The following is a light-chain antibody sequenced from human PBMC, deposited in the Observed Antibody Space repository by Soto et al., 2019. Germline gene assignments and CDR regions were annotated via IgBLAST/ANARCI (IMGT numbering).Light chain of an antibody. CDR2: GAS. Sequence: EIVLTQSPATLSLSPGERATLSCKASQNIRTHLAWYLQKPGQPPRLLIFGASNRATGIPARFSGSGSGTDFTLTISSLEPEDCGLYYCQQRSDSPLTFGGGARVEVK. CDR3: QQRSDSPLT. J-gene: IGKJ4*01. CDR1: QNIRTH. V-gene: IGKV3-11*01.